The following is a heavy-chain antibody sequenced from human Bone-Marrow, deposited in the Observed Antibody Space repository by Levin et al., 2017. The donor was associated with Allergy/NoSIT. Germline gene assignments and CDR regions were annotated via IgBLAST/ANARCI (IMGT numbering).Heavy chain of an antibody. CDR3: ARGSGWHVSDAFDI. D-gene: IGHD6-19*01. CDR2: IDPSDSYT. CDR1: AYSFTNFW. V-gene: IGHV5-10-1*01. J-gene: IGHJ3*02. Sequence: GESLKISCKGSAYSFTNFWISWVRQMPGKGLEWMGRIDPSDSYTNYSPSFEGHVTISADKSISTAYVQWSTLKASDTAIYYCARGSGWHVSDAFDIWGQGTMVTVSS.